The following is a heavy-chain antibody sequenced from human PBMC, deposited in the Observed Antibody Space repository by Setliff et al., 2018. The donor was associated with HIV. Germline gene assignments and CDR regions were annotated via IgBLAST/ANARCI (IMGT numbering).Heavy chain of an antibody. D-gene: IGHD1-26*01. CDR3: ARCSGSYPCDGMDV. CDR2: IHPSDSDT. Sequence: GESLKISCKGFGYRFTSYWIGWARHMPGKGLEWMGIIHPSDSDTRYSPSFQGQVTISADKSISIAYLQWNSLKASDTAMYYCARCSGSYPCDGMDVWGQGTTVTVSS. J-gene: IGHJ6*02. CDR1: GYRFTSYW. V-gene: IGHV5-51*01.